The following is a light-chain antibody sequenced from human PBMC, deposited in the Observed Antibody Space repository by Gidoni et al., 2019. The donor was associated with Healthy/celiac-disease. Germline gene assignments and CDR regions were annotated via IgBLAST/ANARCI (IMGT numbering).Light chain of an antibody. J-gene: IGLJ3*02. Sequence: QSVLTQHPSATRTPTRRVTISCSGSSSNIGSNYVYWYQQLPGTAPKLLIYRNNQRPSGVPDRFSGSKSGTSASLAISGLRSEDEADYYCAAWDDSLSGPMFGGGTKLTVL. CDR1: SSNIGSNY. CDR2: RNN. V-gene: IGLV1-47*01. CDR3: AAWDDSLSGPM.